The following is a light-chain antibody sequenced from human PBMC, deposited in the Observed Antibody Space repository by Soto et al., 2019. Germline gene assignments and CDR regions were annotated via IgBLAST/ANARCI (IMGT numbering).Light chain of an antibody. Sequence: EVVLTQSPGTLSLSPGERATLSCRASQSVSTTSLAWYQQKPGQAPSLLIFGTSTRATGIPDRFRGSVSGTAFPLTISRLEPEVFAVYFCQHYGSSRFTFGQGTKLEIQ. CDR1: QSVSTTS. J-gene: IGKJ2*01. V-gene: IGKV3-20*01. CDR2: GTS. CDR3: QHYGSSRFT.